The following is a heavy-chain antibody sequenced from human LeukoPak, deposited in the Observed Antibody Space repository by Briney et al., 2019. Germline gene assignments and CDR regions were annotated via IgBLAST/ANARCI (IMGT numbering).Heavy chain of an antibody. CDR1: GYTFTGYY. CDR3: ARGDSNMIVVSGVDY. CDR2: INPSGGST. J-gene: IGHJ4*02. D-gene: IGHD3-22*01. V-gene: IGHV1-46*01. Sequence: ASVKVSCKASGYTFTGYYMHWVRQAPGQGLEWMGIINPSGGSTSYAQKFQGRVTMTRDKSTSTVYMELSSLRSEDTAVYYCARGDSNMIVVSGVDYWGQGTLVTVSS.